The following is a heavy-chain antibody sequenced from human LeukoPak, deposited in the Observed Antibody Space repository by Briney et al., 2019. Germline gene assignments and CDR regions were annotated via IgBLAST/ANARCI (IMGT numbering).Heavy chain of an antibody. CDR1: GYTFTNYY. Sequence: ASVKVSCKASGYTFTNYYMHWVRQPPGQGLEWMGIINPSGGSTSYAQKFQGRVIMTRDTSTSTVYMDLSSLRSEDTAVYYCARWGGVGLDVWGQGTTLIVSS. V-gene: IGHV1-46*01. D-gene: IGHD2-8*01. CDR3: ARWGGVGLDV. CDR2: INPSGGST. J-gene: IGHJ6*02.